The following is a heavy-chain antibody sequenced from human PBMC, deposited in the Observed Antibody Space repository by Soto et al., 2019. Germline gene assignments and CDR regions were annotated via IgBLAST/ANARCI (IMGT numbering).Heavy chain of an antibody. Sequence: QVQLVQSGAEVRKSGSSVKVSCKAAGGTFSDYALSWVRQAPGQGPEWMGGIIPMFATTNYAQKFQGRVTINGDDSATTADMELSSLKSEDTAGYYCARGRGIGFSSTGNIYWYYNMDVWGQGTTVTVSS. CDR1: GGTFSDYA. V-gene: IGHV1-69*01. CDR3: ARGRGIGFSSTGNIYWYYNMDV. J-gene: IGHJ6*02. CDR2: IIPMFATT. D-gene: IGHD6-13*01.